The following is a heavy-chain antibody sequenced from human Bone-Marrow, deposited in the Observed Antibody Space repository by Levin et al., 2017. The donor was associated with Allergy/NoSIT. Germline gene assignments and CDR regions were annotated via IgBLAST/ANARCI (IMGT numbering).Heavy chain of an antibody. CDR1: GGPFSSYY. CDR3: ARGPSGYTSDNYGMDV. CDR2: IYYSGST. J-gene: IGHJ6*02. Sequence: SETLSLTCTVSGGPFSSYYWSWIRQPPGKGLEWIGHIYYSGSTNYNPSLKRRVTISIDTSKKQFSLRLSSVTTADTAVYYCARGPSGYTSDNYGMDVWGQGTTVTVSS. D-gene: IGHD5-18*01. V-gene: IGHV4-59*01.